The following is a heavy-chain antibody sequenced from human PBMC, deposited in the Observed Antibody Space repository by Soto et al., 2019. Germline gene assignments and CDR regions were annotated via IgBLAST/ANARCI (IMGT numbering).Heavy chain of an antibody. CDR3: ARGIAAAGLDP. D-gene: IGHD6-13*01. V-gene: IGHV3-74*01. CDR2: INSDGSST. Sequence: GSLRLSCAASGFTFSSYWMHWVRQAPGKGLVWVSRINSDGSSTSYADSVKGRFTISRDNAKNTLYLQMNSLRAEDTAVYYCARGIAAAGLDPWGQGTLVTVSS. CDR1: GFTFSSYW. J-gene: IGHJ5*02.